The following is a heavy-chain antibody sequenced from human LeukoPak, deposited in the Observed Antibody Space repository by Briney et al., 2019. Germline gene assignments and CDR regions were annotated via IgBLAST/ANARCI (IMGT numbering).Heavy chain of an antibody. D-gene: IGHD5-18*01. Sequence: ASVKVSCKAFGGTFSGYAISWVRQAPGQGLEWMGGIIPIFGTANYAQKFQGRVTITADESTSTAYMELSSLRSEDTAVYYCARNRHAAMVTGFDYWGQGTLVTVSS. CDR2: IIPIFGTA. CDR1: GGTFSGYA. CDR3: ARNRHAAMVTGFDY. V-gene: IGHV1-69*13. J-gene: IGHJ4*02.